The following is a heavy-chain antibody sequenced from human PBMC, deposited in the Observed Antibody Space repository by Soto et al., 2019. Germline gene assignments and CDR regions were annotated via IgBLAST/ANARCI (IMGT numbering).Heavy chain of an antibody. CDR1: GGSIDNSTYY. Sequence: PSETLSLTCAVSGGSIDNSTYYWGWIRQPPGKGLEWIGRVYYSGSSYYSPSLKSRVTMSVDSSKNHFSLILDSVTAADTAVYYCVSINAGGWYYFDYWGQGILVTVYS. J-gene: IGHJ4*02. CDR2: VYYSGSS. CDR3: VSINAGGWYYFDY. D-gene: IGHD6-19*01. V-gene: IGHV4-39*02.